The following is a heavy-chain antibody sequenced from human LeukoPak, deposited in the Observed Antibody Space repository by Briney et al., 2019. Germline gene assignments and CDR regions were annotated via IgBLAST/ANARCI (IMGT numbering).Heavy chain of an antibody. CDR2: IIPIFGTA. J-gene: IGHJ3*02. Sequence: SVKVSCKASGGTFSGYAISWVRQAPGQGLEWMGGIIPIFGTANYAQKFQGRVTITTDESTSTAYMELSSLRSEDTAVYYCAAHYYDSSGYYSTDAFDIWGQGTMVTVSS. CDR3: AAHYYDSSGYYSTDAFDI. CDR1: GGTFSGYA. V-gene: IGHV1-69*05. D-gene: IGHD3-22*01.